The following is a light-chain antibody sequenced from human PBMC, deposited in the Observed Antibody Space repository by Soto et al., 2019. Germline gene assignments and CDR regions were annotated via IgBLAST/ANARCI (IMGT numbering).Light chain of an antibody. CDR1: QSSSTY. Sequence: DIQMTQSPSSLSASVGDRVTISCRASQSSSTYLNWYQKKPGKAPKVLIYAASSLQSGVPSRFSGSGSGTDFTLTISSLQPEDLGTYCRQRGYSVTFGQGTKVDIK. CDR3: QRGYSVT. J-gene: IGKJ1*01. V-gene: IGKV1-39*01. CDR2: AAS.